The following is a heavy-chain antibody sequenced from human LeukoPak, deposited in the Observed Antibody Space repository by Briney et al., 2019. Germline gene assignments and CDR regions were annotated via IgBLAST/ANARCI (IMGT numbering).Heavy chain of an antibody. Sequence: GGSLRLSCAASGFTFSSYTMHWVRQAPGKGLEWVAVISYDGSNKYYADSVKGRFTISADNSKNTLYLQMNSLRAEDTAVYYCARVPRGYYFDYWGQGTLVTVSS. CDR2: ISYDGSNK. V-gene: IGHV3-30*04. CDR1: GFTFSSYT. CDR3: ARVPRGYYFDY. J-gene: IGHJ4*02.